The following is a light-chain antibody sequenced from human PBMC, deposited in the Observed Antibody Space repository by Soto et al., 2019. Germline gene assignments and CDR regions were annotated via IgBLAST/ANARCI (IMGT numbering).Light chain of an antibody. CDR1: QSVSSRY. J-gene: IGKJ1*01. V-gene: IGKV3-20*01. CDR3: HQYGTSPT. CDR2: CAS. Sequence: EIVLTQSPGTLSLSPGERATLSCRASQSVSSRYLAWYRQKPGQAPRLLIYCASSRATGIPDRISGSGSGTDFTLTIRGLEPEDFAVYYCHQYGTSPTFGQGTKVEIK.